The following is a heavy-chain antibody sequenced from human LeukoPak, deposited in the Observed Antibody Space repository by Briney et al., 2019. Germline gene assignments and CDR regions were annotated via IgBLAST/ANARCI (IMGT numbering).Heavy chain of an antibody. CDR3: ARVGWSGELSGFDY. CDR2: IYYSGST. V-gene: IGHV4-31*03. Sequence: SETLSLTCTVSGGSISSGGYYWSWIRQHPGTGLEWIGYIYYSGSTYYNPSLKSRVTISVDTSKNQFSLKLSSVTAADTAVYYCARVGWSGELSGFDYWGQGTLVTVSS. J-gene: IGHJ4*02. CDR1: GGSISSGGYY. D-gene: IGHD3-10*01.